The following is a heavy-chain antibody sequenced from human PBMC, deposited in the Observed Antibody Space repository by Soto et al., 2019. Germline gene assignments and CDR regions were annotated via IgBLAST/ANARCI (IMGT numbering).Heavy chain of an antibody. Sequence: GGSLRLSCAASGFTFSDYYMSWIRQAPGKGLEWVSYISSSRTYTNYADSVKGRFTISRDNAKNSLYLQMNSLRAEDTAVYYCVRALEFYDILSGYYPILGYWGQGTLVTVSS. D-gene: IGHD3-9*01. J-gene: IGHJ4*02. CDR3: VRALEFYDILSGYYPILGY. V-gene: IGHV3-11*05. CDR2: ISSSRTYT. CDR1: GFTFSDYY.